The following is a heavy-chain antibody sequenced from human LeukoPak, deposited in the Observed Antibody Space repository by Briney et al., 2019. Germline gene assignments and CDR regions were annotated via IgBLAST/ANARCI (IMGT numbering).Heavy chain of an antibody. Sequence: GRSLRLSCAASGFTFDDYAMHWVRQAPGKGLEWVSGISWNSGSIGYADSVKGRFTISRDNAKNSLYLQMNSLRAEDTALYYCAKSPYYYDSSGYYDTGGAFDIWGQRTMVTVSS. CDR2: ISWNSGSI. CDR1: GFTFDDYA. CDR3: AKSPYYYDSSGYYDTGGAFDI. J-gene: IGHJ3*02. D-gene: IGHD3-22*01. V-gene: IGHV3-9*01.